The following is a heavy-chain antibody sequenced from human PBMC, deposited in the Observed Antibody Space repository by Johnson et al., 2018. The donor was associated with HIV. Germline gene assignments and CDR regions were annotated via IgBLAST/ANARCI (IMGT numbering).Heavy chain of an antibody. D-gene: IGHD5-12*01. J-gene: IGHJ3*02. V-gene: IGHV3-33*03. Sequence: QVQLVESGGGVVQPGRSLSLSCAASGFTFSSYGVHWVRPAPGKGLEWVAVIWSAGSHKYYADSVKGRFTISRDKSKNTLYLKMNSLRAEDTAGYYCAKDRWLRLPGAEFFCDIWGQGTMVTVSS. CDR3: AKDRWLRLPGAEFFCDI. CDR2: IWSAGSHK. CDR1: GFTFSSYG.